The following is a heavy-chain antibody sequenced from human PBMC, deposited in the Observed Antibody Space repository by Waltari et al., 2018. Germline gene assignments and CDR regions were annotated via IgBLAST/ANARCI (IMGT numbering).Heavy chain of an antibody. D-gene: IGHD6-13*01. J-gene: IGHJ5*02. CDR3: ARERARSSSWYKNRWFDP. V-gene: IGHV1-2*06. Sequence: QVQLVQSGAEVKKPGASVKVSCKASGYTFTGYYMHWVRQAPGQGLEWMGRINPNSGGTNYAQKFQGRVTMTRDTSISTAYMELSRLRSDDTAVYYCARERARSSSWYKNRWFDPWGQGTLVTVSS. CDR2: INPNSGGT. CDR1: GYTFTGYY.